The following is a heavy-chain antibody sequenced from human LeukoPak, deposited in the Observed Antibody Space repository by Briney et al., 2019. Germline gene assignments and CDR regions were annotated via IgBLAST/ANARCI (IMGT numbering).Heavy chain of an antibody. V-gene: IGHV5-51*01. J-gene: IGHJ4*02. CDR3: ARHPPYCSSTSCSYYFDY. CDR1: GYIFTSYW. Sequence: GASLEISCKGSGYIFTSYWIGWGRPLPGKGLEWMGIINPGDSDTRYSPSFQGQVTISADKSISTAYLQWSSLKASDTAMYYCARHPPYCSSTSCSYYFDYWGQGTLVTVSS. CDR2: INPGDSDT. D-gene: IGHD2-2*01.